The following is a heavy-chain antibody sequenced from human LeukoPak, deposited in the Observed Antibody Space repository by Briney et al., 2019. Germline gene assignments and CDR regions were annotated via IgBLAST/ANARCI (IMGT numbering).Heavy chain of an antibody. J-gene: IGHJ4*02. D-gene: IGHD4-17*01. Sequence: ASVKVSCKASGYTFTGHYMHWVRQAPGQGLEWVGWISPNGGGTSYAQKFQDRVTMTRDTSISTAYMEPSRLRSDDTAVYFCARPYGDYTDYFFDYWGQGTLVTVSS. CDR3: ARPYGDYTDYFFDY. V-gene: IGHV1-2*02. CDR2: ISPNGGGT. CDR1: GYTFTGHY.